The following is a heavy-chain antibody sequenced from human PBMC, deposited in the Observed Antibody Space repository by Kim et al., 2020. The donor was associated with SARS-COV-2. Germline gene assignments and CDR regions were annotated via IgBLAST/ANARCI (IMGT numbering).Heavy chain of an antibody. CDR1: GGSISSSSYY. Sequence: SETLSLTCTVSGGSISSSSYYWGWIRQPPGKGLEWIGSIYYSGSNHYNPSLKSRVTISVDTSKNKYPLKLSSVTAADTAVYYCARQASSGTSFYNYYGMDVWVQWTTVTVSS. CDR3: ARQASSGTSFYNYYGMDV. J-gene: IGHJ6*02. D-gene: IGHD6-25*01. V-gene: IGHV4-39*01. CDR2: IYYSGSN.